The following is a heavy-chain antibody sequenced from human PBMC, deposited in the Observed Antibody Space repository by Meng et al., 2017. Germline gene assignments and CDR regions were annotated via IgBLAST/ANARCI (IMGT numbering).Heavy chain of an antibody. D-gene: IGHD1-26*01. J-gene: IGHJ4*02. CDR2: AYYRSKWYH. Sequence: QIQLHQSGPGLGNPSQTLSLICAISWDSVSSNSAAWNWIRQSPSRGLEWLGRAYYRSKWYHDYAESVKSRISIDPDTSKNQFSLQLRSVTPEDSAVYYCARGSYSFDSWGQRTLVTVSS. CDR1: WDSVSSNSAA. V-gene: IGHV6-1*01. CDR3: ARGSYSFDS.